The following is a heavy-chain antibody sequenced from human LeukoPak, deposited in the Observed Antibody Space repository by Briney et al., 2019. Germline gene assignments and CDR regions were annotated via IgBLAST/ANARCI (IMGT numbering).Heavy chain of an antibody. CDR1: GGSISSGDYY. CDR2: IYYSGST. J-gene: IGHJ5*02. D-gene: IGHD6-19*01. CDR3: ARGLSSGWSQLGWFDP. Sequence: SETLSLTCTVSGGSISSGDYYWSWIRQPPGKGLEWIGYIYYSGSTYYNPSLKSRVTISVDTSKNQFSLKLSSVTAADTAVYYCARGLSSGWSQLGWFDPWGQGTLVTVSS. V-gene: IGHV4-30-4*01.